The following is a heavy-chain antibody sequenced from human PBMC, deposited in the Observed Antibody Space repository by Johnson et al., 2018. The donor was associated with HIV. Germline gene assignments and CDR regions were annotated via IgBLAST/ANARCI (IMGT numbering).Heavy chain of an antibody. CDR1: GFTFDDYA. V-gene: IGHV3-43D*03. CDR2: ISWDGGST. J-gene: IGHJ3*02. D-gene: IGHD4-17*01. CDR3: ARAVGFDYGRGDAFDI. Sequence: VQLVESGGVVVQPGGSLRLSCAASGFTFDDYAMHWVRQAPGTGLEWASLISWDGGSTYYADSVKGRFTISRDNSKNSLYLQMNSLRAEDTALYYCARAVGFDYGRGDAFDIWGQGTMVTVSS.